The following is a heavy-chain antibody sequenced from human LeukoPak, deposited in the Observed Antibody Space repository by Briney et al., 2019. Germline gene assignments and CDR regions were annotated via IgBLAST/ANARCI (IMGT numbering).Heavy chain of an antibody. J-gene: IGHJ3*02. CDR1: RFTFSNYG. CDR2: INSRSSTI. Sequence: GGSLRLSCAASRFTFSNYGVNWVRQAPGKGLDWVSYINSRSSTIYYADSVRGRFTISRDNAKNSLYLQMNSLKAEDTAIYYCAREVGTPQAFDIWGQGTMVTVSS. CDR3: AREVGTPQAFDI. D-gene: IGHD1-26*01. V-gene: IGHV3-48*01.